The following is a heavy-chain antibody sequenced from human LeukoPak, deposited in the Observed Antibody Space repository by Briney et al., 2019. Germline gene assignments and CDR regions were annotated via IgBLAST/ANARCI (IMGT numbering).Heavy chain of an antibody. CDR1: GYTFTSYY. V-gene: IGHV1-46*01. D-gene: IGHD5-24*01. CDR3: AREGRDGYNFGAFDI. J-gene: IGHJ3*02. Sequence: ASVKVSCKASGYTFTSYYMHWVRQAPGQGLEWMGIINPSGGSTSYAQKFQGRVTMTRDTSTSTVYMELSSLRSEDTAVYYCAREGRDGYNFGAFDIWGQGTMVTVSS. CDR2: INPSGGST.